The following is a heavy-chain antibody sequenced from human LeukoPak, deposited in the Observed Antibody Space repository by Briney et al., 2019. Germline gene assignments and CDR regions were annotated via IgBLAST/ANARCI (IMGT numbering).Heavy chain of an antibody. CDR1: GFTFDDYA. CDR2: ISWNSGSI. CDR3: AKDMGADSSGRFDY. J-gene: IGHJ4*02. D-gene: IGHD6-19*01. V-gene: IGHV3-9*01. Sequence: GRSLRLSCAASGFTFDDYAMHWVRQAPGKGLEWVSGISWNSGSIGYADSVKGRFTISRDNAKNSLYLQMNSLRAEDTALYYCAKDMGADSSGRFDYWGQGTLVTVSS.